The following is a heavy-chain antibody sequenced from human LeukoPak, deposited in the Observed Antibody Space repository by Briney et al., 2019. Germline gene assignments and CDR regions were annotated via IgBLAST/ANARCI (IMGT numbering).Heavy chain of an antibody. CDR2: INPNSGGT. CDR3: ARLDTATAGFNY. J-gene: IGHJ4*02. D-gene: IGHD5-18*01. Sequence: GASVKVSCKASGYTFTGYYMHWVRQAPGQGLAWMGWINPNSGGTNYAQKFQGRVTMTRDTSISTAYMELSRLRSDDTAVYYCARLDTATAGFNYWGQGTLVTVSS. CDR1: GYTFTGYY. V-gene: IGHV1-2*02.